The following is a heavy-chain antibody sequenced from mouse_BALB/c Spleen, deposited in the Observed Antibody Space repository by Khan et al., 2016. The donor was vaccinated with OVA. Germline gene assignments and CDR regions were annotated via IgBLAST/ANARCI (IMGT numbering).Heavy chain of an antibody. CDR2: IDPPNDDS. V-gene: IGHV14-3*02. Sequence: VRLQQSGAELVKPGASVKLSCSASGFNIKDTYIHWMKQRLEQGLEGIGRIDPPNDDSKYGPKFQAKATLTADTSSNPAYLQLSSLTSEDTAVYYCATLYSNPFAFWGQGTLVSVSA. D-gene: IGHD2-5*01. CDR3: ATLYSNPFAF. CDR1: GFNIKDTY. J-gene: IGHJ3*01.